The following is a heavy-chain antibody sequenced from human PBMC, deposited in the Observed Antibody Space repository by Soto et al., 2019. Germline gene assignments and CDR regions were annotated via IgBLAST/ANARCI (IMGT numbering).Heavy chain of an antibody. J-gene: IGHJ4*02. V-gene: IGHV1-46*01. Sequence: GASVKVSCKASVYHFTTYHLHWVRQAPGQGSEWMGIVYVTGTGTRSAQKFQGRLSMTRDRSTSTVYMELSSLRSEDTAVYYCARPEGYGSGSYYFDAWGQGTMVTVSS. CDR3: ARPEGYGSGSYYFDA. CDR2: VYVTGTGT. D-gene: IGHD3-10*01. CDR1: VYHFTTYH.